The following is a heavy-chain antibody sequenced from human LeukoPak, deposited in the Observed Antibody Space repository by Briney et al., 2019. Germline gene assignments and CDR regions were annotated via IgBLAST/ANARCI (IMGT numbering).Heavy chain of an antibody. D-gene: IGHD1-26*01. CDR2: ISSTGSYI. CDR3: AKERAGYSTN. CDR1: GFTFSTYS. V-gene: IGHV3-21*01. J-gene: IGHJ4*02. Sequence: GGSLRLSCAASGFTFSTYSMNWVRQAPGKGLEWVSSISSTGSYIYYGDSVKGRFAISRDNAKNSLYLQMNSLRAEDTALYYCAKERAGYSTNWGQGTLVTVSS.